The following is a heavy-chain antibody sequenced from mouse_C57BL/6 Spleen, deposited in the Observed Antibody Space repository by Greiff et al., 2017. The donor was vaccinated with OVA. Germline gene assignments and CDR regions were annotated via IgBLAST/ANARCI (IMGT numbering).Heavy chain of an antibody. V-gene: IGHV1-18*01. CDR2: INPNNGGT. J-gene: IGHJ4*01. CDR1: GYTFTDYN. CDR3: ARGAIYYDYDEDAMDY. Sequence: VHVKQSGPELVKPGASVKIPCKASGYTFTDYNMDWVKQSHGKSLEWIGDINPNNGGTIYNQKFKGKATLTVDKSSSTAYMELRSLTSEDTAVYYCARGAIYYDYDEDAMDYWGQGTSVTVSS. D-gene: IGHD2-4*01.